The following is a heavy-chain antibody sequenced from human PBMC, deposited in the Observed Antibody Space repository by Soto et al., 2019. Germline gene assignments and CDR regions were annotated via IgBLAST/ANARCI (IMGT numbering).Heavy chain of an antibody. CDR3: ASGTFNTISFDF. CDR1: GGCITTCSTY. J-gene: IGHJ4*01. Sequence: SETPSVTCPVSGGCITTCSTYRCLTSLLRGKGLHGVCYFYYTVAAYYYPVLQSQVTISQETSENQFSRKLTSLTAADTAVYYCASGTFNTISFDFWGHGRQVTVSS. D-gene: IGHD2-2*01. CDR2: FYYTVAA. V-gene: IGHV4-31*02.